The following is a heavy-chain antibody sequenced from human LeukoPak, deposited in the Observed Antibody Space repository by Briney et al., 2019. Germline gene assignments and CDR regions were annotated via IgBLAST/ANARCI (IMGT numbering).Heavy chain of an antibody. Sequence: GGSLRLSCAVSGFTFDDHAMSWVRQAPGKGLEWVSGISGSGDNTYYADSVKGRFTISRDNSKNTLYVQVNSLGTEDTAAYYCAKGSYYDSSGSFYFDYWGQGTLVTVSS. CDR1: GFTFDDHA. J-gene: IGHJ4*02. CDR2: ISGSGDNT. V-gene: IGHV3-23*01. CDR3: AKGSYYDSSGSFYFDY. D-gene: IGHD3-22*01.